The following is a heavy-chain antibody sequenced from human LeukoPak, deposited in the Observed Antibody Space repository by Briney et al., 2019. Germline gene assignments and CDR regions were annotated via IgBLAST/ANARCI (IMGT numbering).Heavy chain of an antibody. V-gene: IGHV4-34*01. CDR3: ARRGEGYFDY. Sequence: SETLSLTCAVYGGSFSGYYWSWICQPPGKGLEWIGEINHSGSTNYNPSLKSRVTISVDTSKNQFSLKLSSVTAADTAVYYCARRGEGYFDYWGQGTLVTVSS. CDR2: INHSGST. J-gene: IGHJ4*02. CDR1: GGSFSGYY.